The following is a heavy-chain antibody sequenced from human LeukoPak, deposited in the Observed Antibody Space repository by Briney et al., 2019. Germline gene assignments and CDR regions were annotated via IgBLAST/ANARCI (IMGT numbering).Heavy chain of an antibody. CDR1: GGSINNHH. CDR3: ARGPLDSADYSFDY. CDR2: VAYTGSA. J-gene: IGHJ4*02. V-gene: IGHV4-59*11. D-gene: IGHD3-22*01. Sequence: SETLSLTCNVSGGSINNHHWSWIRQPPGKRLEWIAYVAYTGSAVYDPSLKSRVTISVDTSKNQFSLKLKSVTAADTAVYYCARGPLDSADYSFDYWGQGALVTASS.